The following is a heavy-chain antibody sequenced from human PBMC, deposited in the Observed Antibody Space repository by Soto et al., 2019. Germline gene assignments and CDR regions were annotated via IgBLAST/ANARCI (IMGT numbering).Heavy chain of an antibody. V-gene: IGHV3-23*01. D-gene: IGHD3-10*01. Sequence: GGSLRLSCAASGFTFSSYAMSWVRQAPGKGLEWVSSINTDGATYYADSAKGRFTISRDNSRDTLYLQMDSLRAEDTAIYYCAKNYYFDPWGQGALVTSPQ. CDR2: INTDGAT. CDR1: GFTFSSYA. CDR3: AKNYYFDP. J-gene: IGHJ4*02.